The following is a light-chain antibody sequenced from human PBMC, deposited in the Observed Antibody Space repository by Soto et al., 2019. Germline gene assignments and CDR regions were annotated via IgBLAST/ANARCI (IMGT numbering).Light chain of an antibody. CDR3: MQGSVWTWT. CDR2: KVS. V-gene: IGKV2-30*01. CDR1: LSVVYSDGNAY. Sequence: ITTSKVALAFALGQTVIISSRARLSVVYSDGNAYLIWFHQRPGQSPRRLIFKVSNRDSGVPDRFSGSGAGSDFTLKISRVEAEDVGVYYCMQGSVWTWTFGQGTKVEIK. J-gene: IGKJ1*01.